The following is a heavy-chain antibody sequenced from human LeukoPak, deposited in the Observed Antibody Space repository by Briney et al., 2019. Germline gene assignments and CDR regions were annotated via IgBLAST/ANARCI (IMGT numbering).Heavy chain of an antibody. CDR1: GYTFTSYG. CDR2: ISAYNGNT. D-gene: IGHD2-2*01. Sequence: ASVTVSFKASGYTFTSYGISWVRQAPGQGLEWMGWISAYNGNTNYAQKLQGRVTMTTDTSTSTAYMELRSLRSDDTAVYYCARARPYCSSTSCYEYYYGMDVWGQGTTVTVSS. CDR3: ARARPYCSSTSCYEYYYGMDV. V-gene: IGHV1-18*01. J-gene: IGHJ6*02.